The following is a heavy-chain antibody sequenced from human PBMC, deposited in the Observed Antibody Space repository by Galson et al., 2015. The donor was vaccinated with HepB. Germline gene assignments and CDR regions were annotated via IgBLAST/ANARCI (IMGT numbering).Heavy chain of an antibody. J-gene: IGHJ3*02. CDR2: INTNTGNP. Sequence: SVKVSCKASGYTFTSYAMNWVRQAPGQGLEWMGWINTNTGNPTYAQGFTGRFVFSLDTSVSTAYLQISSLKAEDTAVYYCARERTTVTLDAFDIWGQGTMVTVSS. V-gene: IGHV7-4-1*02. D-gene: IGHD4-17*01. CDR1: GYTFTSYA. CDR3: ARERTTVTLDAFDI.